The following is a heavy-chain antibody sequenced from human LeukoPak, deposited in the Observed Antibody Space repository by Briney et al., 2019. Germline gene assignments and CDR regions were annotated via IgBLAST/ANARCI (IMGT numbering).Heavy chain of an antibody. D-gene: IGHD3-3*01. CDR2: INPDGSEK. J-gene: IGHJ4*02. Sequence: GGSLRLSRAASGFTFSNYWTKWVRQPSGKGREWVATINPDGSEKLYVGSVKGRFTISRDNAENSLYLQMNSLRAEDTAVYYCATYYDFWSAYRSDYWGQGTLVTVSS. V-gene: IGHV3-7*01. CDR1: GFTFSNYW. CDR3: ATYYDFWSAYRSDY.